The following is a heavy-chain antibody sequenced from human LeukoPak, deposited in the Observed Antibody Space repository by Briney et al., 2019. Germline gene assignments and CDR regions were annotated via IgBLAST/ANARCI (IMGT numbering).Heavy chain of an antibody. J-gene: IGHJ5*02. CDR3: ARDLGCSGGSCFNWFDP. CDR1: GYTFTSYA. V-gene: IGHV1-3*01. D-gene: IGHD2-15*01. Sequence: ASVKVSCTASGYTFTSYAMHWVRQAPGQRLEWMGWINAGNGNTKYSQKFQGRVTITRDTSASTAYMELSSLRSEDTAVYYCARDLGCSGGSCFNWFDPWGQGTLVTVSS. CDR2: INAGNGNT.